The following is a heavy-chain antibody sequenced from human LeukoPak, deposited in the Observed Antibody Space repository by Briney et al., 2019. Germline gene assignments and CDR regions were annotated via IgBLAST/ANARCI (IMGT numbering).Heavy chain of an antibody. CDR3: ARPPLSRGHAFDI. V-gene: IGHV5-51*01. Sequence: GESLKISCKGSGYSFTSYWIGWVRQMPGKGLEWMGIIYPGYSDTRYSPSFQGQVTISPDQFISTAYLQWSSLKASDPGMHYRARPPLSRGHAFDIWGQGTMVTVSS. CDR1: GYSFTSYW. CDR2: IYPGYSDT. J-gene: IGHJ3*02. D-gene: IGHD3-10*01.